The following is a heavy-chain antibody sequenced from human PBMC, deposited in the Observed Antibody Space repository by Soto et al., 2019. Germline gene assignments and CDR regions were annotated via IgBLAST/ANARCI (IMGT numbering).Heavy chain of an antibody. Sequence: QVQLGQSGAEVKKPGASVKVTCKAYDYTLSDCAITWVRQARGQGLEWMGWISGYNGNTNYAQKLQGRVTMTTDTSTSTVYMELRSLRSDDTAVYYCARDTTYSSGWNFDYWGQGTLVTVSS. CDR2: ISGYNGNT. CDR1: DYTLSDCA. D-gene: IGHD6-19*01. V-gene: IGHV1-18*01. CDR3: ARDTTYSSGWNFDY. J-gene: IGHJ4*02.